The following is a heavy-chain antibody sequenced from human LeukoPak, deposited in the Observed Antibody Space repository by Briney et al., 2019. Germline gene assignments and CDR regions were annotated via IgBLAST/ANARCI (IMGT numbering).Heavy chain of an antibody. D-gene: IGHD6-19*01. Sequence: GGSLRLSCAASGFTFSSYSMNWVRQAPGKGLEWVSSISSGSSYIYYADSVKGRFTISRDNAKNSLYLQMNSLRAEDTAVYYCARDGWADYWGQGTLVTVSS. CDR3: ARDGWADY. J-gene: IGHJ4*02. CDR1: GFTFSSYS. CDR2: ISSGSSYI. V-gene: IGHV3-21*01.